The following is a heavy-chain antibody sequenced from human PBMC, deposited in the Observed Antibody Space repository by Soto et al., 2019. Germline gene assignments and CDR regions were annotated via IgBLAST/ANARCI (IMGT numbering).Heavy chain of an antibody. CDR2: ISHSGST. J-gene: IGHJ4*02. CDR1: GGSVVSSPYY. CDR3: GAAPNFDFFDY. D-gene: IGHD6-25*01. V-gene: IGHV4-61*01. Sequence: QVQLQESGPGLVRPSETLSLTCTVSGGSVVSSPYYWSWIRQPPGKGLELIGKISHSGSTNYNPSLKSRVTMSIDTSKNQFSLKLNSVTAADTAVYFCGAAPNFDFFDYWGQGILVTVSS.